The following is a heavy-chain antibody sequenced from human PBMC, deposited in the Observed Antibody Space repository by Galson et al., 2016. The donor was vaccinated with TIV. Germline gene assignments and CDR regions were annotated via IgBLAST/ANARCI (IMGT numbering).Heavy chain of an antibody. CDR3: ARAHRTGWDNGDDAFDI. CDR1: GASISSGAYF. J-gene: IGHJ3*02. V-gene: IGHV4-61*02. CDR2: IYISGTT. D-gene: IGHD1/OR15-1a*01. Sequence: TLSLPCTVSGASISSGAYFWSWIRQPAGKGLEWIGRIYISGTTNYNPSLKRRVTISVDASKNQFSLKLNYVTAADTAVYYCARAHRTGWDNGDDAFDIWGLGTVVTVSS.